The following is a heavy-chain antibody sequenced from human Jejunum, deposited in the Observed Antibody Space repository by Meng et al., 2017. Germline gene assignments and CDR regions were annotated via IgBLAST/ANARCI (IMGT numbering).Heavy chain of an antibody. Sequence: SCVASGFTIGRYGMHWVRQRPGKGLEWVSLLAWDNGNKHYADSVRGRFTVSRDDSNTSLYLQMNSLRPEDTGIYYCAKDRMGCSGASCHLLFEYWGHGTLVTVSS. V-gene: IGHV3-43D*03. CDR2: LAWDNGNK. CDR3: AKDRMGCSGASCHLLFEY. D-gene: IGHD2-15*01. CDR1: GFTIGRYG. J-gene: IGHJ4*03.